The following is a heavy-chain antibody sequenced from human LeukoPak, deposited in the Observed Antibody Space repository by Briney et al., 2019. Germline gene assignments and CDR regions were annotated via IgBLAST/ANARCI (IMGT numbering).Heavy chain of an antibody. CDR2: ISGSGGST. D-gene: IGHD1-26*01. V-gene: IGHV3-23*01. CDR1: AFSFSSYA. CDR3: AKDDEELFDY. J-gene: IGHJ4*02. Sequence: GGSLRLSCAASAFSFSSYAMSWVRQAPGKGLEWVSAISGSGGSTYYADSVKGRFTISRDNSKNTLYLQMNSLRAEDTAVYYCAKDDEELFDYWGQGTLVTVSS.